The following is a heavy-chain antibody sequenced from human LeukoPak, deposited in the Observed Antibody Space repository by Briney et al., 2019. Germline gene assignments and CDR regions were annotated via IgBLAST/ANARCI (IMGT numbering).Heavy chain of an antibody. D-gene: IGHD3-10*01. J-gene: IGHJ4*02. CDR2: FFPGDSDT. V-gene: IGHV5-51*01. Sequence: GGSLNTPWKGSGYRFMCYWIGWVPQTPGKGLGLMGIFFPGDSDTRYSPSLQGQVTISADKSIGTAYLQWSSLKASDTASYYCASVDSMVRGVFRGVRESDFDSWGQGTVVTVSS. CDR3: ASVDSMVRGVFRGVRESDFDS. CDR1: GYRFMCYW.